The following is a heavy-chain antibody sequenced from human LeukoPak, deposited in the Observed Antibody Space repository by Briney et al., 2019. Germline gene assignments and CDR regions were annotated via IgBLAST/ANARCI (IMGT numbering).Heavy chain of an antibody. CDR2: INHDGSST. CDR3: AKVRQTARGYFDY. Sequence: GGSLRLSCATSGFTFTTFWMHWVRQAPGKGLVWVSRINHDGSSTNYVDSVKGRFTISRDNSKNTLYLQMNSLRAEDTAVYYCAKVRQTARGYFDYWGQGTLVTVSS. CDR1: GFTFTTFW. D-gene: IGHD2-21*02. J-gene: IGHJ4*02. V-gene: IGHV3-74*01.